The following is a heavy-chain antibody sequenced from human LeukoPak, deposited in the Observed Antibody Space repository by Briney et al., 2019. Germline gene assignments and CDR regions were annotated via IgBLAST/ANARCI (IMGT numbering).Heavy chain of an antibody. Sequence: PGGSLRLSCAASGFTFSSYWMHWVRQAPGKGLVWVSRINTDGSSTSYADSVKGRFTIARDNAKNTLYLQMNSLRAEDTAVYYCAREGTTVVTRGAFDIWGQGTMVTVSS. J-gene: IGHJ3*02. CDR1: GFTFSSYW. D-gene: IGHD4-23*01. CDR3: AREGTTVVTRGAFDI. CDR2: INTDGSST. V-gene: IGHV3-74*01.